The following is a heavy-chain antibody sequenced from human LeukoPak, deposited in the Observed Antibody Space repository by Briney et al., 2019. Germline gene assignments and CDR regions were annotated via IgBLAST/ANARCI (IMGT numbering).Heavy chain of an antibody. D-gene: IGHD1-1*01. Sequence: GGSLRLSCAASGFTFSSYAMHWVRQAPGKGLEWVAVISYDGSNKYYADSVKGRFTISRDNSKNTLYLQMNSLRAEDTAVYYCARELAAGWFDPWGQGTLVTVS. CDR3: ARELAAGWFDP. V-gene: IGHV3-30-3*01. J-gene: IGHJ5*02. CDR2: ISYDGSNK. CDR1: GFTFSSYA.